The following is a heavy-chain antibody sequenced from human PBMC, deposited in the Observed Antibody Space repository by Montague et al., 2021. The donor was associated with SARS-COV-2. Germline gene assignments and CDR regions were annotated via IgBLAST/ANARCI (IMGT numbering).Heavy chain of an antibody. J-gene: IGHJ4*02. Sequence: SETLSLTCSFSGGSIRSYYWSWIRLPPGKALEWLGYIYYTGETTHNPSLKSRVTISVDTSRSQFSLRLTSVTAAVTAVYFCARFWSGYVDKWSQGTLVTVSS. CDR2: IYYTGET. D-gene: IGHD3-3*01. CDR1: GGSIRSYY. V-gene: IGHV4-59*01. CDR3: ARFWSGYVDK.